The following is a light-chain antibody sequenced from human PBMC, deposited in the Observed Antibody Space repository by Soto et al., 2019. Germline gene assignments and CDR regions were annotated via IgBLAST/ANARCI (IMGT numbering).Light chain of an antibody. J-gene: IGLJ2*01. CDR1: SSYVGGYNY. CDR3: SSYTSSSTLNVV. V-gene: IGLV2-14*01. CDR2: EVS. Sequence: QSVLTQPASVSGSPGQSITISCTGTSSYVGGYNYVSWYQQHPGKAPKLMIYEVSNRPSGVSNRFSGSKSGNTASLTISGLQAEDEADYYCSSYTSSSTLNVVFGGGTKLTVL.